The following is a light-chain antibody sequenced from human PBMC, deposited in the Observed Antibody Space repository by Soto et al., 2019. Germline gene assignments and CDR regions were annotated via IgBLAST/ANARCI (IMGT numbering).Light chain of an antibody. V-gene: IGLV2-8*01. Sequence: QSALTQPPSASGSPGQSVTISCAGTYSDIGDYNYVSWYQQHPGKVPKLIISEVSKPPSGVPDRFSGSKSGYTASLTVSDLQPADEAVYYCSSYSGTNSTVIFGGGTKVTVL. CDR3: SSYSGTNSTVI. J-gene: IGLJ2*01. CDR1: YSDIGDYNY. CDR2: EVS.